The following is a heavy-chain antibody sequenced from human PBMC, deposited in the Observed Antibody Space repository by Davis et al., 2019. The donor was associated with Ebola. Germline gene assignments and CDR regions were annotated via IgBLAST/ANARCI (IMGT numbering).Heavy chain of an antibody. CDR1: GGTFSSYA. J-gene: IGHJ5*02. V-gene: IGHV1-69*13. CDR2: IIPIFGTA. Sequence: SVKVSCKASGGTFSSYAISWVRQAPGQGLEWMGGIIPIFGTANYAQKFQGRVTITADESTSTAYMELSSLRSEDTAVYYCARRGCSSTSCRWGGWFDPWGQGTLVTVSS. D-gene: IGHD2-2*01. CDR3: ARRGCSSTSCRWGGWFDP.